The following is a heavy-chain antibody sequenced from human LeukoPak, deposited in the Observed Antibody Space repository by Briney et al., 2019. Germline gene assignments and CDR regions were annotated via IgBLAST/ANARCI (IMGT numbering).Heavy chain of an antibody. Sequence: SETLSLTCTVSGGSISSYNWSWIRQPPGKGLEWLGYIYYSRSTNYNTSLKSRVTTSVKTTKTQFSLNLSSVTAADAAVYYCARGGGYSGYDFGYWGEGALVTVSS. D-gene: IGHD5-12*01. CDR1: GGSISSYN. CDR3: ARGGGYSGYDFGY. V-gene: IGHV4-59*01. J-gene: IGHJ4*02. CDR2: IYYSRST.